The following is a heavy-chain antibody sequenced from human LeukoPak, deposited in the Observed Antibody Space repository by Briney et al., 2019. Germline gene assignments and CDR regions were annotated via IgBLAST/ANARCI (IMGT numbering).Heavy chain of an antibody. D-gene: IGHD2-15*01. CDR3: ARGELYCSGGSYYSPLDY. V-gene: IGHV1-18*04. CDR2: INAYNGNT. CDR1: GYTFTSYG. J-gene: IGHJ4*02. Sequence: ASVKVSCKASGYTFTSYGITWVRQAPGQGLEWMGWINAYNGNTNYAQKLQGRVTMTTDTSTSTVYMELGSLRSDDTAVYYCARGELYCSGGSYYSPLDYWGQGTLVTVSS.